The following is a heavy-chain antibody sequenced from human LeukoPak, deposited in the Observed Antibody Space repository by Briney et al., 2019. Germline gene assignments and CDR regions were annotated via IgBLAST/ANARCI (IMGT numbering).Heavy chain of an antibody. D-gene: IGHD6-13*01. J-gene: IGHJ4*02. CDR2: IYSHGGT. V-gene: IGHV3-53*01. CDR1: GFTVSNNY. CDR3: AKGRVWVEY. Sequence: GGSLRISCAASGFTVSNNYMSWVRQAPGKGLEWVSLIYSHGGTNYADSVRGRFTVSRDNSKSTLSLQMNSLRAEDTAIYYCAKGRVWVEYWGQGTLVTVSS.